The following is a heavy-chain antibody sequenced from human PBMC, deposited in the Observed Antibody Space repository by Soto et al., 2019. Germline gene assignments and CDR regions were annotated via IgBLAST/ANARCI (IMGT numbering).Heavy chain of an antibody. CDR1: GFTFSSYS. D-gene: IGHD6-19*01. CDR3: AREGQWPIRAPYDLDV. Sequence: EVQLVESGGGLVQPGGSLRLSCAASGFTFSSYSMNWVRQGPGKGLESVSYISSSSTTIYYADSVKGRFTISRDNAKNSLYLQMNSLRDDDTAVYYCAREGQWPIRAPYDLDVWGQGTTVTVSS. V-gene: IGHV3-48*02. J-gene: IGHJ6*02. CDR2: ISSSSTTI.